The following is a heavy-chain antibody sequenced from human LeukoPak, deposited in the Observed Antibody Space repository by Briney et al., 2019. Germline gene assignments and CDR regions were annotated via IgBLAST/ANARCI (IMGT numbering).Heavy chain of an antibody. Sequence: ASVKVSCKVSGGIFINHSITWVRQAPGQGLEWMGGIIPIFGTAKYAQKFQGRVTIIADESTNTAYMELSSLRSEDTAVYYCARGRGPDHYGSGNISFGYWGQGTPVTVSS. D-gene: IGHD3-10*01. J-gene: IGHJ4*02. V-gene: IGHV1-69*13. CDR3: ARGRGPDHYGSGNISFGY. CDR1: GGIFINHS. CDR2: IIPIFGTA.